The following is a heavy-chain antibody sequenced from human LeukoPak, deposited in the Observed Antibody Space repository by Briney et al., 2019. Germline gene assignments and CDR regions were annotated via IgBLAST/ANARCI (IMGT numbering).Heavy chain of an antibody. CDR3: AKCLDAYNRMGFDY. J-gene: IGHJ4*02. CDR2: LSGSGGST. V-gene: IGHV3-23*01. Sequence: GGSLRLSCAASGFTFSSYAMSWVRQAPGKGLEWVSALSGSGGSTYYADSVKGRFAISRDNSKNTLYLQMNSLRAEDTAIYYCAKCLDAYNRMGFDYWGQGTLVTVSS. CDR1: GFTFSSYA. D-gene: IGHD5-24*01.